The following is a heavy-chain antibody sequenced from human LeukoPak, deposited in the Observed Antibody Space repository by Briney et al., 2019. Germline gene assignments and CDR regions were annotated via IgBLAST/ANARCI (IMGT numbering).Heavy chain of an antibody. V-gene: IGHV4-30-2*01. CDR3: ARVYCSSTSCYNDYYYMDV. CDR1: GGSISSGGYY. Sequence: SETLSLTCTVSGGSISSGGYYWSWIRQPPGKGLEWIGYIYHSGSTYYNPSLKSRVTISVDRSKNQFSLKLSSVTAADTAVYYCARVYCSSTSCYNDYYYMDVWGKGTTVTVSS. D-gene: IGHD2-2*02. CDR2: IYHSGST. J-gene: IGHJ6*03.